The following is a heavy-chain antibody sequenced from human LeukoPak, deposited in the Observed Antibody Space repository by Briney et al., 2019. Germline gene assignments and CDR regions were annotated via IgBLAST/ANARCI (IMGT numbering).Heavy chain of an antibody. CDR3: ASLLENYYDSSGYYYYFDY. CDR1: GYTFTSYG. CDR2: INPNSGGT. V-gene: IGHV1-2*02. D-gene: IGHD3-22*01. Sequence: ASVKVSCKASGYTFTSYGISWVRQAPGQGLEWMGWINPNSGGTNYAQKFQGRVTMTRDTSISTAYMELSRLRSDDTAVYYCASLLENYYDSSGYYYYFDYWGQGTLVTVSS. J-gene: IGHJ4*02.